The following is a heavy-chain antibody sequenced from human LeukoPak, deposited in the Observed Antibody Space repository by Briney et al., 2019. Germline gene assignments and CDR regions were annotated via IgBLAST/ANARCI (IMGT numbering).Heavy chain of an antibody. V-gene: IGHV3-74*01. CDR2: INSYGRIT. D-gene: IGHD6-13*01. CDR3: ALSREAAGTVFDD. Sequence: GGPLKLSFEASGFTLSVYSMSWVRKAPGKGQVWFSRINSYGRITTYADSVKGRFTISRDNAKNTLYLQMNSLRAEDTAVYYCALSREAAGTVFDDWGQGTLVTVSS. CDR1: GFTLSVYS. J-gene: IGHJ4*02.